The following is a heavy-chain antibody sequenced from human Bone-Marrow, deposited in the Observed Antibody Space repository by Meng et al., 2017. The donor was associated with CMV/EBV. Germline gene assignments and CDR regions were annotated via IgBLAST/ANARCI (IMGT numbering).Heavy chain of an antibody. CDR2: IKRKTDGGTT. D-gene: IGHD2-2*01. J-gene: IGHJ6*02. Sequence: GGSLRLPCAASGFTFSNAWMSWVRQAPGKGLEWVGRIKRKTDGGTTEYAAPVKGRFTISSDDSKNTLYLQMNSLKTEDTDVYYCTTVMYQLLHMADYYYYGMDVWGQGTTVTVSS. CDR3: TTVMYQLLHMADYYYYGMDV. V-gene: IGHV3-15*01. CDR1: GFTFSNAW.